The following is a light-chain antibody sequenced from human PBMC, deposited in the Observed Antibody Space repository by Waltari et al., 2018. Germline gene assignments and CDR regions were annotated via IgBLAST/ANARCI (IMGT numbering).Light chain of an antibody. V-gene: IGLV1-40*01. CDR3: PSYDSGMNGLF. J-gene: IGLJ2*01. CDR1: ISNSGSPYN. CDR2: VDC. Sequence: QSVLTQPPSVSGAPGPRVPISCTGRISNSGSPYNVHWYQPVPGRARKLIIYVDCHRPARATDRFVVSKLGTSYPLAITGLHDEEEDEYFCPSYDSGMNGLFFGGGTKVTVL.